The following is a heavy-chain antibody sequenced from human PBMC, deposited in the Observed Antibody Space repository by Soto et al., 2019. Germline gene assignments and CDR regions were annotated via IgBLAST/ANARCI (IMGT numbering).Heavy chain of an antibody. D-gene: IGHD5-12*01. J-gene: IGHJ4*02. V-gene: IGHV3-23*01. Sequence: EVQLLESGGGLVLPGGSLRLSCAASGFTFGDYAMSWVRQSPGKGLDWVSSIMGGGHRTNYADSVKGRFTISRDNSKTTLYLQMNSLTAEDTAVYYCVREAFNTWIPPNYFDYWGQGTLVTISS. CDR1: GFTFGDYA. CDR3: VREAFNTWIPPNYFDY. CDR2: IMGGGHRT.